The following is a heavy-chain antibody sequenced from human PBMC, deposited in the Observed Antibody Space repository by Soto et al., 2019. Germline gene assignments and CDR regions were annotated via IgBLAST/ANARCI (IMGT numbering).Heavy chain of an antibody. V-gene: IGHV3-66*01. CDR3: ARWRYFDWLFLDD. CDR1: GFTVSSNY. CDR2: IYSGGST. D-gene: IGHD3-9*01. Sequence: EVQLVESGGGLVQPGGSLRLSCAASGFTVSSNYMSGVRQAPGKGLEWVSVIYSGGSTYYADSVKGRFTISRDNSKNPLYLQMNSLRAEDTAVYYCARWRYFDWLFLDDWGQGTLVTVSS. J-gene: IGHJ4*02.